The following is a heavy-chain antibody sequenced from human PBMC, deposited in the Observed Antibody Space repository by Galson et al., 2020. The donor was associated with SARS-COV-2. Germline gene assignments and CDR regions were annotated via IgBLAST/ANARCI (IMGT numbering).Heavy chain of an antibody. CDR1: GFTFSSYG. J-gene: IGHJ3*02. Sequence: QAGGSLRLSCAASGFTFSSYGMHWVRQAPGKGLEWVAVIWYDGSNKYYADSVKGRFTISRDNSKNTLYLQMNSLRAEDTAVYYCASLLLWFGELWGDAFDIWGQGTMVTVSS. V-gene: IGHV3-33*01. CDR2: IWYDGSNK. CDR3: ASLLLWFGELWGDAFDI. D-gene: IGHD3-10*01.